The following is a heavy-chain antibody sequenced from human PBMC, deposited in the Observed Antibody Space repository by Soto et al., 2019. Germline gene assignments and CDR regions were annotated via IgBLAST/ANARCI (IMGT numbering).Heavy chain of an antibody. D-gene: IGHD3-22*01. CDR2: IKSKTDGGTP. V-gene: IGHV3-15*07. J-gene: IGHJ4*02. CDR3: ARPYDSSGYYYYY. CDR1: GFTFSNAW. Sequence: PGGSLRLSCAASGFTFSNAWINWVRQAPGKGLEWVGRIKSKTDGGTPDYAAPVKGRFAISRDDSKNMVYLQMNSLRAEDTAVYYCARPYDSSGYYYYYWGQGTLVTVSS.